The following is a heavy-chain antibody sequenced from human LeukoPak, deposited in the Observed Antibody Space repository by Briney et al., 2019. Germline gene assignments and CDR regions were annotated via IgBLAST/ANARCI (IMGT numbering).Heavy chain of an antibody. CDR3: ARDQGDWQGDGSGSYPDY. J-gene: IGHJ4*02. Sequence: ASVKASCKASGYTFTSYYMHWVRQAPGQGLEWMGIINPSGGSTSYAQKFQGRVTMTRDTSTSTVYMELSSLRSEDTAVYYCARDQGDWQGDGSGSYPDYWGQGTLVTVSS. CDR2: INPSGGST. CDR1: GYTFTSYY. V-gene: IGHV1-46*01. D-gene: IGHD3-10*01.